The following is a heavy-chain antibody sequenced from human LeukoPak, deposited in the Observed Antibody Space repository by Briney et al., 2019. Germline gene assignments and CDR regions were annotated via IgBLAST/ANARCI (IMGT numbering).Heavy chain of an antibody. CDR3: ANYYYDSSGYFQYFDY. CDR2: IIPIFGTA. D-gene: IGHD3-22*01. V-gene: IGHV1-69*13. Sequence: SVKVSCKTSGGTFSSYAISWVRQAPGQGLEWMGGIIPIFGTANYAQKFQGRVTITADESTSTAHMELSSLRSEDTAVYYCANYYYDSSGYFQYFDYWGQGTLVTVSS. CDR1: GGTFSSYA. J-gene: IGHJ4*02.